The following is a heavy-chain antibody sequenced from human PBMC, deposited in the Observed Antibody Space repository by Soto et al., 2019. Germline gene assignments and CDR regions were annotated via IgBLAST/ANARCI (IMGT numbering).Heavy chain of an antibody. Sequence: SETLSLSCTVSGGSIISGEYYWSWIRQPPGKGLEWVGYIYYSGNTYYNPSLKSRITISVDTSTNHFFLKVNSVTAADTAVYYCARLLPSGGAFDIWGQGRMVT. CDR1: GGSIISGEYY. CDR2: IYYSGNT. D-gene: IGHD3-16*01. V-gene: IGHV4-30-4*01. J-gene: IGHJ3*02. CDR3: ARLLPSGGAFDI.